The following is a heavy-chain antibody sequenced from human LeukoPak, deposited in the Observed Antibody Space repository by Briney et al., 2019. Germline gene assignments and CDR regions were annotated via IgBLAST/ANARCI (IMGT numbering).Heavy chain of an antibody. CDR3: ARMGMYSSSWYFDY. J-gene: IGHJ4*02. Sequence: GESLKISCKASGNSFTSYWISWVRQMPGKGLEWMGRIDPSDSYTNYSPSFQGHVTISADKSISTAYLQWSSLKASDTAMYYCARMGMYSSSWYFDYWGQGTLVTVSS. CDR2: IDPSDSYT. CDR1: GNSFTSYW. V-gene: IGHV5-10-1*01. D-gene: IGHD6-13*01.